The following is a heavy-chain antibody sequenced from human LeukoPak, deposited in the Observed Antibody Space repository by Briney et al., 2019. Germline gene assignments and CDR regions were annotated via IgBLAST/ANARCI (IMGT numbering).Heavy chain of an antibody. CDR1: GGSFSGYY. Sequence: SETLSLTCAAYGGSFSGYYWSWIRQPPGKGLEWIGEINHSGSTNYNPSLKSRVTISVDTSKNQFSLKLSSVTAADTAVYYCARGNRGYSWYYYYYMDVWGKGTTVTVSS. CDR2: INHSGST. D-gene: IGHD5-18*01. CDR3: ARGNRGYSWYYYYYMDV. V-gene: IGHV4-34*01. J-gene: IGHJ6*03.